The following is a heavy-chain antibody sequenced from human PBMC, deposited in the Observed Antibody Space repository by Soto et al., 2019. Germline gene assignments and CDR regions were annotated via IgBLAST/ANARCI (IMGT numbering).Heavy chain of an antibody. CDR1: GFTFMSHS. D-gene: IGHD5-18*01. J-gene: IGHJ6*02. Sequence: EVQLVESGGGLVQPGGSLGLSCAASGFTFMSHSMNWVRQAPGKGLEWVSYIVGSSSIIYYADSVKGRFTISRDNAKNSLYLQMNSLRDEDTAVYYCMRETAVGWGLDVWGQGTTVTVSS. CDR3: MRETAVGWGLDV. V-gene: IGHV3-48*02. CDR2: IVGSSSII.